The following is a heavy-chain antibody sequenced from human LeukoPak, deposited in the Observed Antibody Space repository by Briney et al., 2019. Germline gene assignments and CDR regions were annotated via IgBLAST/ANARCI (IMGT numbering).Heavy chain of an antibody. D-gene: IGHD6-13*01. J-gene: IGHJ4*02. CDR1: GFTFSDYP. V-gene: IGHV3-11*01. Sequence: GGSLRLSCAASGFTFSDYPMNWIRQAPGKGLEWLSYIPRSGGTIYYADSVKGRFTISRDNANNSLFLQMNSLRAEDTAVSYCARGVIAAAEDYWGRGTLVTVSS. CDR3: ARGVIAAAEDY. CDR2: IPRSGGTI.